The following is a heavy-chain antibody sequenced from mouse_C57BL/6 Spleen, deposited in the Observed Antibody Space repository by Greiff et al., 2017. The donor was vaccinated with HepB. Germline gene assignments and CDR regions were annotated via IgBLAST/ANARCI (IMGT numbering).Heavy chain of an antibody. V-gene: IGHV3-8*01. J-gene: IGHJ4*01. D-gene: IGHD1-1*01. CDR3: ARYYYGSSYAMDY. CDR2: ISYSGST. CDR1: GYSITSDY. Sequence: EVHLVESGPGLAKPSQTLSLTCSVTGYSITSDYWNWIRKFPGNKLEYMGYISYSGSTYYNPSLKSRISITRDTSKNQYYLQLNSVTTEDTATYYCARYYYGSSYAMDYWGQGTSVTVSS.